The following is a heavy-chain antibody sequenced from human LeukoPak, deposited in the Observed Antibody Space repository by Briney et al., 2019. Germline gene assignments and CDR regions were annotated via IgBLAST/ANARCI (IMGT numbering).Heavy chain of an antibody. V-gene: IGHV4-61*02. D-gene: IGHD6-13*01. Sequence: SQTLSLTCTVSGGSISSGSYYWSWIRQPAGKGLEWIGRIYTSGSTNYNPSLKSRVTISVDTSKNQFSLKLSSVTAADTAVYYCAQVWSSSWQAPLDYWGQGTLVTVSS. CDR3: AQVWSSSWQAPLDY. CDR1: GGSISSGSYY. CDR2: IYTSGST. J-gene: IGHJ4*02.